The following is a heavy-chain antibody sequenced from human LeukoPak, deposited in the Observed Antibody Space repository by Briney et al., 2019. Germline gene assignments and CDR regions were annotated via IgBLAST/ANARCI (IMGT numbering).Heavy chain of an antibody. J-gene: IGHJ4*02. CDR2: LYYSGSA. D-gene: IGHD3-16*02. V-gene: IGHV4-39*01. CDR3: ARQGVYYRDPFDY. Sequence: PFQTLSLTCTVSGGAISSGRYSWGWSRHPPEKRLEWGGSLYYSGSAYYNPALKSRGTICVESSKNQFSLKLSSVTAADTAVYCCARQGVYYRDPFDYWGQGTLVTVSS. CDR1: GGAISSGRYS.